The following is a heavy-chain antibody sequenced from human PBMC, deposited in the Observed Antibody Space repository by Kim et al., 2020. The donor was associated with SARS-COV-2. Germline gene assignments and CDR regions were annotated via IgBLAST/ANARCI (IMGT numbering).Heavy chain of an antibody. D-gene: IGHD5-18*01. CDR3: ARVEDTAMVFDY. J-gene: IGHJ4*02. V-gene: IGHV4-59*01. Sequence: YNPPLKSRVTISVDTSKNQFSLKLSSVTAADTAVYYCARVEDTAMVFDYWGQGTLVTVSS.